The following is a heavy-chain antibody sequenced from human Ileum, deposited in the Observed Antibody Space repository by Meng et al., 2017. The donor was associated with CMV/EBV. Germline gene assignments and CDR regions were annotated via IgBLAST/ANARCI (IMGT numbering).Heavy chain of an antibody. D-gene: IGHD2-15*01. CDR1: GFPLTTDGVA. J-gene: IGHJ4*02. V-gene: IGHV2-5*04. Sequence: HIALRESGPALVKPTQTLTLTCTFSGFPLTTDGVAVGWIRQPPGKALEWLALIYWNDVEHYSPSLKSRRTITKDTSKDQVVLTMANMDPVDTGTYYCIYGVAIFWGQGTLVTVSS. CDR3: IYGVAIF. CDR2: IYWNDVE.